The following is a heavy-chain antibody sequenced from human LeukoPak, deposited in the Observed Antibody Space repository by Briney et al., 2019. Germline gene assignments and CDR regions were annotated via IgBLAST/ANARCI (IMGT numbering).Heavy chain of an antibody. D-gene: IGHD3-22*01. V-gene: IGHV3-23*01. Sequence: GGSLRLSCAASGITFSSYAMSWVRQAPGKGLEWVSGISGSGGTTDYADSVKGRFTISRDNSKNTLYLQMNSLRADDSAVYYCARTYYYDSSGYLGWGQGTLVTVSS. CDR2: ISGSGGTT. CDR3: ARTYYYDSSGYLG. CDR1: GITFSSYA. J-gene: IGHJ4*02.